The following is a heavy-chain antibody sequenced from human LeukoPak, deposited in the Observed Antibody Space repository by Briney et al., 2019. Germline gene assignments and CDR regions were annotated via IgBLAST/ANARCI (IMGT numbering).Heavy chain of an antibody. CDR2: INQNGLT. CDR1: GGSFTNFY. Sequence: SETLSLTCAVSGGSFTNFYWSWIRQPPGKGLEWIGDINQNGLTNYSPSLKSRVTIPLDTSKNQFSLRLDSVTAADTAVYYCARAQAYFWYFDFWGRGTLVSVSS. J-gene: IGHJ2*01. V-gene: IGHV4-34*01. D-gene: IGHD2/OR15-2a*01. CDR3: ARAQAYFWYFDF.